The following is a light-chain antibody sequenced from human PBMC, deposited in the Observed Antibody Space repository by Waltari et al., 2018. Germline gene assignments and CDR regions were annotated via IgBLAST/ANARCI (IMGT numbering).Light chain of an antibody. Sequence: QSALTQPASVSGSPGQSIPIPCTGTSRDVGRYKYVTWYQQHPGKAPKLMIYEVSNRPSGVSNRFSGSKSGNTASLTISGLQAEDEADYYCSSYTSSSTQVFGGGTKLTVL. V-gene: IGLV2-14*01. CDR1: SRDVGRYKY. CDR2: EVS. CDR3: SSYTSSSTQV. J-gene: IGLJ2*01.